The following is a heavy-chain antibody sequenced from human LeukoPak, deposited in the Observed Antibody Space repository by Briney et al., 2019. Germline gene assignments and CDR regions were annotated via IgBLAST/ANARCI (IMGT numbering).Heavy chain of an antibody. V-gene: IGHV3-66*01. CDR1: GLIGSSNF. CDR2: MYSGGST. D-gene: IGHD1-1*01. CDR3: ASSGTASRGAMDV. J-gene: IGHJ6*02. Sequence: GGSLRLSCAASGLIGSSNFVTWVRQAPGKGLEWVSAMYSGGSTFYADSVRGRFNISRDNSKKTMFLQMSSLRVEDAAVYYCASSGTASRGAMDVWGQGTTVTVSS.